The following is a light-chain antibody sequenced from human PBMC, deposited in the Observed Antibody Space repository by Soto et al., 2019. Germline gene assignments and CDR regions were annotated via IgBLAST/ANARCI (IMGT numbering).Light chain of an antibody. CDR2: EVT. CDR3: TSLRLNHLYV. CDR1: SSDVGRYNT. Sequence: QSALTQPASVSGSPGQTITISCTGTSSDVGRYNTVSWYQHHPGKAPKLIIYEVTHRPAGISDRFSASKSGNTASLTISGLQAEEEADYYCTSLRLNHLYVFGSGTKLTAL. J-gene: IGLJ1*01. V-gene: IGLV2-14*01.